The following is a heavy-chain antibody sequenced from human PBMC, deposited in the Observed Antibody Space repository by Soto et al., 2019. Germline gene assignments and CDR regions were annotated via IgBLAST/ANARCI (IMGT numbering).Heavy chain of an antibody. CDR2: IYPGDSDT. CDR3: ARHGVGNAFDI. D-gene: IGHD3-3*01. CDR1: GYSFTSNW. J-gene: IGHJ3*02. Sequence: LGESLNISCKGSGYSFTSNWIGWVRQMPGKGLEWMGIIYPGDSDTRYSPSFQGQVTFSADKSASTAYLQWSSLKASETAMYYWARHGVGNAFDIWGQGTMVTVSS. V-gene: IGHV5-51*01.